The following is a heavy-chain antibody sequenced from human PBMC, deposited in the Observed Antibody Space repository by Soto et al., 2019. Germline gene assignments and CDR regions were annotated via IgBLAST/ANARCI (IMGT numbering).Heavy chain of an antibody. Sequence: SESLSLTCTVSGGSISSGDYYWSWIRQPPGKGLEWIGYIYYSGSTYYNPSLKSRVTISVDTSKNQFSLKLSSVTAAGTAVYYCARYGGISVYFDYWGQVTLVPVSS. J-gene: IGHJ4*02. CDR3: ARYGGISVYFDY. CDR1: GGSISSGDYY. D-gene: IGHD2-15*01. V-gene: IGHV4-30-4*01. CDR2: IYYSGST.